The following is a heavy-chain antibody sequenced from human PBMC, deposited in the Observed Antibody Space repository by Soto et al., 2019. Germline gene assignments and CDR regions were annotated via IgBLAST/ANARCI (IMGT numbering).Heavy chain of an antibody. CDR1: GGSVSSGSYY. CDR2: IYNSGST. Sequence: SETLSLTCTVSGGSVSSGSYYWRWIRQPPGKGLEWIGYIYNSGSTNYNPSLKSRVTISVDTSKNQFSLKLSSVTAADTGVYFCATYGFYGYGDYVGWDYFDYWGQGTLATVSS. D-gene: IGHD4-17*01. CDR3: ATYGFYGYGDYVGWDYFDY. V-gene: IGHV4-61*01. J-gene: IGHJ4*02.